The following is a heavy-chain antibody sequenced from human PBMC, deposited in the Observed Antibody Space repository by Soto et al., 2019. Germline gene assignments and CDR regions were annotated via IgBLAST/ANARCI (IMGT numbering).Heavy chain of an antibody. D-gene: IGHD3-16*01. Sequence: QVQLVESGGGVVQPGRSLRLSCAASGFTFSNFMPWVRQAPGKGLEWGAVISYNGSQKFYADSVKGRFTISRKNSKNTVYLQMNRLRSEDTAVYYCARDRWSYVSGALDYWGQGTLVTVPS. V-gene: IGHV3-30*04. CDR3: ARDRWSYVSGALDY. J-gene: IGHJ4*02. CDR1: GFTFSNF. CDR2: ISYNGSQK.